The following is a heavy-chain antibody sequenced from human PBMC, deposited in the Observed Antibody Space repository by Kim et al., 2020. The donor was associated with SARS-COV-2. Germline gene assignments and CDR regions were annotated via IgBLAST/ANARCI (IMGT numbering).Heavy chain of an antibody. CDR2: INPNSGGT. CDR3: AILVDTATTGGELITTGVFYS. V-gene: IGHV1-2*02. D-gene: IGHD5-18*01. CDR1: GYTFTDYY. Sequence: ASVKVSCKASGYTFTDYYMHWVRQAPGQGLEWMGWINPNSGGTNYAQKFQGRVTMTRDTSISTAYMELSRLRSDDTAVYYCAILVDTATTGGELITTGVFYSWGQGTLVTVSS. J-gene: IGHJ4*02.